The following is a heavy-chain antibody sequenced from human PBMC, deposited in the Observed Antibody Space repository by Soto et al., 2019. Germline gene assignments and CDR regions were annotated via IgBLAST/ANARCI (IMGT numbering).Heavy chain of an antibody. V-gene: IGHV3-9*01. Sequence: EVQLVESGGGLVQPGRSLRLSCAASGFTFDDYAMHWVRQAPGKGLEWVSGISWNSGSIGYADSVKGRFTISRDNAKNSLYLQMNSLRAEDTALYYCAKDMGYSSSSLDYWGQGTLVTVS. J-gene: IGHJ4*02. D-gene: IGHD6-6*01. CDR3: AKDMGYSSSSLDY. CDR1: GFTFDDYA. CDR2: ISWNSGSI.